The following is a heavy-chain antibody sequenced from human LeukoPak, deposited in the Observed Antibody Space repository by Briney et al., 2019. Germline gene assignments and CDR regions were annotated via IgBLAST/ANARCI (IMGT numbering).Heavy chain of an antibody. Sequence: SETLSLTCTVSGGSISSYYWNWIRQPPRKGLEWIGYIYYSGSTNYNPSLKSRVTISVDTSKNQFSLKLSSVTAADTAVYYCARESRMGAFDIWGQGTMVTVSS. CDR2: IYYSGST. D-gene: IGHD2-8*01. CDR1: GGSISSYY. CDR3: ARESRMGAFDI. V-gene: IGHV4-59*01. J-gene: IGHJ3*02.